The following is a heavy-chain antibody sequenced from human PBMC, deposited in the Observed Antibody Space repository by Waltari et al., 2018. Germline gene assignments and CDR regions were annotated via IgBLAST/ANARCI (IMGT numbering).Heavy chain of an antibody. CDR1: GGTFSSYA. J-gene: IGHJ4*02. V-gene: IGHV1-69*05. Sequence: QVQLVQSGAEVKKPGSSVKVSCKPSGGTFSSYAISWVRRAPGHGLEWMGRIIPIFGKANDAQKFQGRVTITTDESTSTAYMELSSLRSEDTAVYYCARDYGESGSYKPRNYFDYWGQGTLVTVSS. CDR2: IIPIFGKA. CDR3: ARDYGESGSYKPRNYFDY. D-gene: IGHD1-26*01.